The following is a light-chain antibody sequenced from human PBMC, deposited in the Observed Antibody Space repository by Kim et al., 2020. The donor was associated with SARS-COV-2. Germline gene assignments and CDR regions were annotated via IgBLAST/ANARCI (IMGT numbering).Light chain of an antibody. J-gene: IGKJ1*01. CDR1: QSVSSSY. CDR2: GAS. V-gene: IGKV3-20*01. Sequence: PGERANLYCRASQSVSSSYLAWYQQKPGQAPRLLIYGASSRATGIQDRFSGSGSGTDFTLTISRLEPEDFAVYYCQQYGSSPPWTFGQGTKVDIK. CDR3: QQYGSSPPWT.